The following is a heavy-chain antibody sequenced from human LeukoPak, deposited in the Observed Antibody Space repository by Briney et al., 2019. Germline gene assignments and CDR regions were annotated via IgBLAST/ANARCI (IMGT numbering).Heavy chain of an antibody. D-gene: IGHD2/OR15-2a*01. Sequence: SETLSLTCAVYGGSFSGYYWSWIRQPPGKGLEWIGEINHSGSTNYNPSLKSRVTISVDTSKNQFSLKLSSVTAADTAIYYCAQKAPFSPAYSQHWGQGTLVTVSP. CDR3: AQKAPFSPAYSQH. J-gene: IGHJ1*01. V-gene: IGHV4-34*01. CDR2: INHSGST. CDR1: GGSFSGYY.